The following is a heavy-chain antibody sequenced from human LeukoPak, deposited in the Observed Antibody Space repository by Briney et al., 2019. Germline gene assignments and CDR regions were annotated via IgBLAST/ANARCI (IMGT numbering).Heavy chain of an antibody. Sequence: PGGSLRLSCAASGFSFSNYGMHWVRQAPGKGLEWVAVMSYDGSNKYYADSVKGRFTISRDKSKNTLYLQMNSLRAEDTAVYYCARVGARLGAFDIWGQGTMVTVSS. D-gene: IGHD6-25*01. CDR3: ARVGARLGAFDI. V-gene: IGHV3-30*03. CDR1: GFSFSNYG. J-gene: IGHJ3*02. CDR2: MSYDGSNK.